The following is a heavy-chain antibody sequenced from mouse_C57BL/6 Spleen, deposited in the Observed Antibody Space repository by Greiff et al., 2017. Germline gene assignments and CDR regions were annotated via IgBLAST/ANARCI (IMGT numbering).Heavy chain of an antibody. CDR3: AREYYGSSYGYFDV. Sequence: EVQLVESGAELVKPGASVKLSCTASGFNIKDYYMHWVKQRTEQGLEWIGRIDPEDGETKYAANFHGKATITIDTSANTAYLQLSRLTSEDTAVYYCAREYYGSSYGYFDVWGTGTTVTVSS. J-gene: IGHJ1*03. V-gene: IGHV14-2*01. D-gene: IGHD1-1*01. CDR2: IDPEDGET. CDR1: GFNIKDYY.